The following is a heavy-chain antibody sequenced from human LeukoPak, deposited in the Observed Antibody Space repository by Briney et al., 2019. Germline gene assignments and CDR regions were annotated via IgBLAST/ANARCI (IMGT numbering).Heavy chain of an antibody. D-gene: IGHD5-12*01. Sequence: GGSLRLSCAAIGFTSNYWMHWVRQPPGKGLVWVSRISGDGSTTFYADSVKGRFTISRDNSKNTLYLQMNSLRAEDTAVYYCTRGYSGYGNFDCWGQGTLVTVSS. CDR2: ISGDGSTT. V-gene: IGHV3-74*01. CDR1: GFTSNYW. J-gene: IGHJ4*02. CDR3: TRGYSGYGNFDC.